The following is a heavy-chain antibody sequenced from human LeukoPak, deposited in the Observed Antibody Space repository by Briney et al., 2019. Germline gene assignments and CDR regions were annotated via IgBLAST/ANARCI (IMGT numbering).Heavy chain of an antibody. J-gene: IGHJ4*02. Sequence: GGSLRLSCAASGFTFNNYAINWVRQAPGKGLEWVSVIGGTDGRTYYADSVKGRFTISRDNSKNTLYLHMNSLRAEDTAVYYCAKQGYTTSWLYFDYWGQGTLVTVSS. D-gene: IGHD5-12*01. CDR2: IGGTDGRT. CDR3: AKQGYTTSWLYFDY. CDR1: GFTFNNYA. V-gene: IGHV3-23*01.